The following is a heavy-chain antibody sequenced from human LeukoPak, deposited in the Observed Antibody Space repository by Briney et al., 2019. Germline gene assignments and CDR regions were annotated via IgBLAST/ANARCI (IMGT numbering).Heavy chain of an antibody. CDR3: AKMQTEYAAFTGLYRALCDY. D-gene: IGHD2-8*02. Sequence: GGSLRLSCAASGFIFNNESMSWVRQAPGKGLEWVSAISGSGSSIYYADSVKGRSTISRDNSKNVLYLQMNNLRDEDTAIYYCAKMQTEYAAFTGLYRALCDYWGQGTLVTVSS. V-gene: IGHV3-23*01. J-gene: IGHJ4*02. CDR2: ISGSGSSI. CDR1: GFIFNNES.